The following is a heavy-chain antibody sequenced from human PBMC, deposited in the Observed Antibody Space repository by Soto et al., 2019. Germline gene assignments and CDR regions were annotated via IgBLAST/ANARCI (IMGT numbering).Heavy chain of an antibody. J-gene: IGHJ4*02. D-gene: IGHD2-21*02. Sequence: QVQLMQSGAEVKKPGASVKVSCKASGDTFTDYYIHWVRQAPGQGLEWMGTVNPSGGHTTYAQHFLGRVTMTRDTSTSTLYMELTSLPSDDTAIYYCARGGHVVVVTAALYYWGKGTLVTVSS. CDR2: VNPSGGHT. CDR1: GDTFTDYY. CDR3: ARGGHVVVVTAALYY. V-gene: IGHV1-46*01.